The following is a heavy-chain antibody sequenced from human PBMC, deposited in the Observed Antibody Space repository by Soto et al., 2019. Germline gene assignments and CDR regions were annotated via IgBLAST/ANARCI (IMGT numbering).Heavy chain of an antibody. J-gene: IGHJ4*02. CDR2: IYWDDSK. Sequence: QITLKESGPTLVRPTQTLTLTCAFSGFSLSTSGVGVGWIRQPPGKALEWLAVIYWDDSKHYSPSLRSRLTITKDTSKHQVVLTMTNMDPMDTGTYYCAHKGPEAWPLDYWGQGTLVTVSS. V-gene: IGHV2-5*02. CDR1: GFSLSTSGVG. CDR3: AHKGPEAWPLDY.